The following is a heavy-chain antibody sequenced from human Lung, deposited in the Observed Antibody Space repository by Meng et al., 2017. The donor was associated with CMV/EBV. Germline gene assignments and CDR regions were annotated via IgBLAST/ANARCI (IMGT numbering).Heavy chain of an antibody. CDR1: GFTFSSYA. CDR3: AKDKGHVGYDFWSGWNDYYYYYYGMDV. CDR2: IYSGGSST. V-gene: IGHV3-23*03. D-gene: IGHD3-3*01. J-gene: IGHJ6*02. Sequence: GGSXRLXXAASGFTFSSYAMSWVRQAPGKGLEWVSVIYSGGSSTYYADSVKGRFTISRDNSKNTLYLQMNSLRAEDTAVYYCAKDKGHVGYDFWSGWNDYYYYYYGMDVWXQGTXVTVSS.